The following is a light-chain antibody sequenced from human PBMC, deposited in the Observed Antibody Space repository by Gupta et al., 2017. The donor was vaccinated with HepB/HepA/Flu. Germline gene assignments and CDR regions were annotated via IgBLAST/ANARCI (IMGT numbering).Light chain of an antibody. CDR3: QSYDSRLSGSPV. J-gene: IGLJ2*01. Sequence: QSVLAQPPSVSGAPGPRIPISCLWSSSTIGAGFPVPWYQHLPGTVPKLLIADNNNRPSGVPDRFSASKSGTSASLAITGLQAEAEAHYYCQSYDSRLSGSPVFGGGTKLTVL. CDR1: SSTIGAGFP. V-gene: IGLV1-40*01. CDR2: DNN.